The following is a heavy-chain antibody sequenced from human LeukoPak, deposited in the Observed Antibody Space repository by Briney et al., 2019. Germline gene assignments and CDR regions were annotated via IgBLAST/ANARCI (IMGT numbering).Heavy chain of an antibody. CDR3: ARDRFCITTSCYFRPYYFDY. J-gene: IGHJ4*02. CDR1: GFTFSNYW. D-gene: IGHD2-2*01. V-gene: IGHV3-7*03. CDR2: IKQDGSEK. Sequence: GGSLRLSCAVSGFTFSNYWMSWVRQTPGKGLEWVANIKQDGSEKHYVDSVKGRFTIPRDNGKSSLYLQMNSLRAEDTAVYYCARDRFCITTSCYFRPYYFDYWGQGALVTVSS.